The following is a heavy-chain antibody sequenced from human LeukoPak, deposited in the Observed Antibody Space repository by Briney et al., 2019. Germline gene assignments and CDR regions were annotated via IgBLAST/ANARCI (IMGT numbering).Heavy chain of an antibody. CDR3: ARGAGELLWFGEMPRWFDP. CDR2: IYYSGST. Sequence: SETLSCTCSGSGGSISGYYWSWIRQPPGKGLKGIGYIYYSGSTNYNPSLKSRVTISVDTSKNQFHLKLSSVTAADTAVYYCARGAGELLWFGEMPRWFDPWGQGTLVTVSS. D-gene: IGHD3-10*01. CDR1: GGSISGYY. V-gene: IGHV4-59*01. J-gene: IGHJ5*02.